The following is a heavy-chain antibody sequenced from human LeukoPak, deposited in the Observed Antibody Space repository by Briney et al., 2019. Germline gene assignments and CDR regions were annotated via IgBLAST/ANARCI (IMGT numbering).Heavy chain of an antibody. CDR2: IKQDGSEK. CDR3: ARVAYEWELLRVYYYHYMDV. Sequence: GGSLRLSCAASGFTFSSYWMSWVRQAPGKGLEWVANIKQDGSEKYYVDSVKGRFTISRDNAKNSLYLQMNSLRAEDTAVYYCARVAYEWELLRVYYYHYMDVWGKGTTVTVSS. D-gene: IGHD1-26*01. CDR1: GFTFSSYW. V-gene: IGHV3-7*01. J-gene: IGHJ6*03.